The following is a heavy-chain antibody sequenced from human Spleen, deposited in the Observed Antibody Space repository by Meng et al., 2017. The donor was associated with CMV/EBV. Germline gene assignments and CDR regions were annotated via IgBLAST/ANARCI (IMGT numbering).Heavy chain of an antibody. V-gene: IGHV4-34*01. CDR3: ARAGGRRGYSYGHVLDY. D-gene: IGHD5-18*01. CDR2: INHSGST. CDR1: GGSFSGYY. Sequence: QGQLRRSGPGLLKPSETLSLTCAVYGGSFSGYYWSWIRQPPGKGLEWIGEINHSGSTNYNPSLKSRVTISVDTSKNQFSLKLSSVTAADTAVYYCARAGGRRGYSYGHVLDYWGQGTLVTVSS. J-gene: IGHJ4*02.